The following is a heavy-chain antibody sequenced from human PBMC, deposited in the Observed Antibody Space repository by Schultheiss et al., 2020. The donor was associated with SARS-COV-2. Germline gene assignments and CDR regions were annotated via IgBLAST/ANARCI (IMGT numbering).Heavy chain of an antibody. CDR2: IYHSGST. J-gene: IGHJ4*02. CDR1: GFIFSDFY. CDR3: AMTLGRPPVTSLDH. V-gene: IGHV4-38-2*01. Sequence: LSCAASGFIFSDFYMSWIRQAPGKGLEWIGSIYHSGSTYYNPSLKSRATISVDTSKNQISLKLSSVTAADTAVYYCAMTLGRPPVTSLDHWGQGTLVTVSS. D-gene: IGHD4-17*01.